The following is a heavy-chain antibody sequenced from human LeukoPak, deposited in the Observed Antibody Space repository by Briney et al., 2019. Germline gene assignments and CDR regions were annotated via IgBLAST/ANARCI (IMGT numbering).Heavy chain of an antibody. CDR1: GYTFTSYA. Sequence: ASVKVSCKASGYTFTSYAMHWVRQAPGQRLEWMGWINAGNGNTKYSQKFQGRVTITRDISASTAYMELSSLRSEDTAVYYCARVHYYGSGTYYFDYWGQGTLVTVSS. J-gene: IGHJ4*02. CDR2: INAGNGNT. D-gene: IGHD3-10*01. CDR3: ARVHYYGSGTYYFDY. V-gene: IGHV1-3*01.